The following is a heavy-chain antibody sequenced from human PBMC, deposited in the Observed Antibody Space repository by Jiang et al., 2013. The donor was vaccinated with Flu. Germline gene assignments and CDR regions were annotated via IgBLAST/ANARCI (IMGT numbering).Heavy chain of an antibody. CDR2: INAGNGNT. V-gene: IGHV1-3*01. J-gene: IGHJ4*02. CDR1: GYTFTSYA. CDR3: ARAYYYGSGSYIRKPFDY. Sequence: EVKKPGASVKVSCKASGYTFTSYAMHWVRQAPGQRLEWMGWINAGNGNTKYSQKFQGRVTITRDTSASTAYMELSSLRSEDTAVYYCARAYYYGSGSYIRKPFDYWGQGTLVTVSS. D-gene: IGHD3-10*01.